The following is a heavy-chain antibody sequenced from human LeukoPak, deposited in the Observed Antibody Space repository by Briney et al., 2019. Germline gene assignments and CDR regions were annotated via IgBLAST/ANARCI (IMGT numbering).Heavy chain of an antibody. CDR3: ARWDDSAWAFGT. J-gene: IGHJ5*02. V-gene: IGHV4-34*01. Sequence: SSETLSLTCAVYGGSFSGYYWSWVRQPPGEGLEWIGDINHSGSTNYNPSLKSRVTLSVDTSKNQLSLKLTSVTAADTAVYYCARWDDSAWAFGTWGPGTLVTVSS. D-gene: IGHD6-19*01. CDR1: GGSFSGYY. CDR2: INHSGST.